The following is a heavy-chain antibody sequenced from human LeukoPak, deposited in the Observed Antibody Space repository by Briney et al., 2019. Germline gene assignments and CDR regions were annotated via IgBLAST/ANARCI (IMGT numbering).Heavy chain of an antibody. J-gene: IGHJ4*02. Sequence: GGSLRLSCAASGFTFSCYAMSWVRQAPGKGLEWVSAISGSGGSTYYADSVKGRFTISGDNSKNTLYLQMNSLRAEDTAVYYCAKAILRTYNYGLDYWGQGTLVTVSS. D-gene: IGHD4-17*01. V-gene: IGHV3-23*01. CDR1: GFTFSCYA. CDR3: AKAILRTYNYGLDY. CDR2: ISGSGGST.